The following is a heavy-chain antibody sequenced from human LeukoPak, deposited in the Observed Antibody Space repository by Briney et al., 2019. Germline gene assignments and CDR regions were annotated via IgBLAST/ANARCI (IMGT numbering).Heavy chain of an antibody. CDR3: AKGDRPTTMVTTTIDY. CDR2: ISWDGGST. V-gene: IGHV3-43D*03. J-gene: IGHJ4*02. D-gene: IGHD4-17*01. Sequence: GGSLRLSCAASGFTFDDYAMHWVRQAPGKGLEWVSLISWDGGSTYYADSVKGRFTISRDNSKNSLYLQMNSLRAEDTALYYCAKGDRPTTMVTTTIDYWGQGTLVTVSS. CDR1: GFTFDDYA.